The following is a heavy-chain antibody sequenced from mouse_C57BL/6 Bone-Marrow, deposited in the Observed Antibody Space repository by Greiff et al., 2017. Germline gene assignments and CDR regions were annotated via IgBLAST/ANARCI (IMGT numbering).Heavy chain of an antibody. J-gene: IGHJ3*01. V-gene: IGHV1-81*01. D-gene: IGHD3-2*02. CDR1: GYTFTSYG. CDR2: IYPRSGNT. Sequence: VKLQQSGAELARPGASVKLSCKASGYTFTSYGISWVKQRTGQGLEWIGEIYPRSGNTYYNEKFKGKATLTADKSYSTAYMELRSLTSEDSAVYFCARKDSSGSAWFAYWGQGTLVTVSA. CDR3: ARKDSSGSAWFAY.